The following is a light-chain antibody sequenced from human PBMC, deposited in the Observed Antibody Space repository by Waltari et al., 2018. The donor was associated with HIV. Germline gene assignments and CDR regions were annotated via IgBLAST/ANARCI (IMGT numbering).Light chain of an antibody. CDR1: QPIGSS. V-gene: IGKV1-12*01. J-gene: IGKJ4*01. CDR2: RAA. Sequence: DIRMTQSPSFVSASVGDSVTITCRASQPIGSSLAWYQHRPGRVPTLLVYRAASLHTGVPARFTGNRSVLDFTLSIANLQAEDFATYFCQQSESFPHTFGGGTRVEI. CDR3: QQSESFPHT.